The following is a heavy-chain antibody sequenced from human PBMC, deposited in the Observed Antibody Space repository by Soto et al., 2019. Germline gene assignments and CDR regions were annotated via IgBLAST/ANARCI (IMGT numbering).Heavy chain of an antibody. D-gene: IGHD4-17*01. CDR3: ATYYGDPDGYYYYMDV. V-gene: IGHV1-18*01. J-gene: IGHJ6*03. Sequence: ASVKVSCKASGYTFTSYGISWVRQAPGQGLEWMGWISAYNGNTNYAQKLQGRVTMTTDTSTSTAYMELRSLRSDDTAVYYSATYYGDPDGYYYYMDVWGKGTTVTVSS. CDR2: ISAYNGNT. CDR1: GYTFTSYG.